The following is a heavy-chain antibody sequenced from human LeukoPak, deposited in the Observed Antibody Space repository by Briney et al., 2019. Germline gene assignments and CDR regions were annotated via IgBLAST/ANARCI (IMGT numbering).Heavy chain of an antibody. CDR2: IYHSGNT. J-gene: IGHJ4*02. CDR1: GGSISSNNW. Sequence: SGTLSLTCTVSGGSISSNNWWSWVRLPPGKGLEWIGEIYHSGNTNYNPSLKSRVTISIDTSKNQFSLKLSSVTAADTAVYYCAQIAVAGTYVDFWGQGTLVTVSS. CDR3: AQIAVAGTYVDF. V-gene: IGHV4-4*02. D-gene: IGHD6-19*01.